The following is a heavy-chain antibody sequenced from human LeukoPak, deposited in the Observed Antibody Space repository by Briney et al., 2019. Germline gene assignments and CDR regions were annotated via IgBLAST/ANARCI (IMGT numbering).Heavy chain of an antibody. Sequence: GGSLRLSCAASGFMFSNYAMTWVRQAPGKGLEWVAVISYDGSNKYYADSVKGRFTISRDNSKNTLYLQMNSLRAEDTAVYYCAKDRGVFGMVRGVTDYWGQGTLVTVSS. CDR1: GFMFSNYA. V-gene: IGHV3-30*18. D-gene: IGHD3-10*01. CDR2: ISYDGSNK. J-gene: IGHJ4*02. CDR3: AKDRGVFGMVRGVTDY.